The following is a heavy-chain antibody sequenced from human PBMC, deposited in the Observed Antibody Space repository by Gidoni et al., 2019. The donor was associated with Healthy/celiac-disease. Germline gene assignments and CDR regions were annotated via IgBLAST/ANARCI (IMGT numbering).Heavy chain of an antibody. Sequence: QVQLVQSGAEVTKPGASVKVSCKASGYTFTSYGISWVRQAPGQGLEWMGWISAYNGNTNYAQKLQGRVTMTTDTSTSTAYMELRSLRSDDTAVYYCARDRRYYGSGSMGDYWGQGTLVTVSS. CDR2: ISAYNGNT. CDR1: GYTFTSYG. V-gene: IGHV1-18*01. J-gene: IGHJ4*02. CDR3: ARDRRYYGSGSMGDY. D-gene: IGHD3-10*01.